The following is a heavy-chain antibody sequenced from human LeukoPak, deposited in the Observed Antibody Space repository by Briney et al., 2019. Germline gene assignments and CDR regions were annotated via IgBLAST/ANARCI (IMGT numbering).Heavy chain of an antibody. CDR3: AKLTDYYDSSGQDY. J-gene: IGHJ4*02. V-gene: IGHV3-30*18. Sequence: PGGSLRLSCAASGFTLSSYGMHWVRQAPGKGLEWVAVISYDGSNKYYADSVKGRFTISRDNSKNTLYLQMNSLRAEDTAVYYCAKLTDYYDSSGQDYWGQGTLVTVSS. CDR2: ISYDGSNK. D-gene: IGHD3-22*01. CDR1: GFTLSSYG.